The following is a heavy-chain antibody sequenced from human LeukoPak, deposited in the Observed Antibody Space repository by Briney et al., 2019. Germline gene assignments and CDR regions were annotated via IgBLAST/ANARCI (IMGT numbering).Heavy chain of an antibody. CDR1: GFTFSSYA. Sequence: GGSLRLSCAASGFTFSSYAMSWVRQAPGKGLEWVSAISGSGGSTYYADSVKGRFTISRDNAKNTLYLQMNSLRAEDTAVYYCAKNLRWLGDFSFDYWGQGTLVTVSS. CDR3: AKNLRWLGDFSFDY. V-gene: IGHV3-23*01. J-gene: IGHJ4*02. D-gene: IGHD3-10*01. CDR2: ISGSGGST.